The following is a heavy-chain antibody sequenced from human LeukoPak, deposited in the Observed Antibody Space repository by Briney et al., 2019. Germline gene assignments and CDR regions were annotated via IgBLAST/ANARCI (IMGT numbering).Heavy chain of an antibody. CDR2: ISSSSSYI. Sequence: GGSLRPSCAASGFTFSSYCMSWVRLAPGKWLEWVSSISSSSSYIYYADSVKGRFTISRDNAKNTLYLQMNSLRAEDTAVYYCARVFMRVGATPPDYYYYMDVWGKGTTVTVSS. CDR3: ARVFMRVGATPPDYYYYMDV. J-gene: IGHJ6*03. D-gene: IGHD1-26*01. V-gene: IGHV3-21*01. CDR1: GFTFSSYC.